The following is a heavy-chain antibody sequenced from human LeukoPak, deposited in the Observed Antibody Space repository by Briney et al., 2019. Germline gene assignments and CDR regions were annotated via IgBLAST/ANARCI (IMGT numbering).Heavy chain of an antibody. J-gene: IGHJ4*02. CDR1: GFIINKYR. V-gene: IGHV3-21*01. CDR2: ISCTVTYI. D-gene: IGHD6-13*01. Sequence: PGGSLRLSCAASGFIINKYRMNWVRQAPGKGLEWVSSISCTVTYISYADPVKGRFTISRDNAKNSLSLQMDSLRAEDTAVYYCARVSAGPYYFDYWGQGTLVTVSS. CDR3: ARVSAGPYYFDY.